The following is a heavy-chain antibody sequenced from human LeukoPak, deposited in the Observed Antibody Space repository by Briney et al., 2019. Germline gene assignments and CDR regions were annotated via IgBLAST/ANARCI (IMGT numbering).Heavy chain of an antibody. CDR3: ASKVDYYDSSGFIDN. V-gene: IGHV4-38-2*02. D-gene: IGHD3-22*01. J-gene: IGHJ4*02. CDR2: IYHSGRT. CDR1: GYSISSGYY. Sequence: SETLSLTCTVSGYSISSGYYWGWIRQPPGKGLEWIGSIYHSGRTYYNPSLKSRATISVGTSKNQFSLKLSSVTAADTAVYYCASKVDYYDSSGFIDNWGQGTLVTVSS.